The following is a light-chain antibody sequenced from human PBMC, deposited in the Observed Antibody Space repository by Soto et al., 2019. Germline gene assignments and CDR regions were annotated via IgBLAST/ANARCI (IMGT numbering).Light chain of an antibody. CDR3: QQYKTFLGT. CDR2: KAS. V-gene: IGKV1-5*03. J-gene: IGKJ1*01. CDR1: ESVSRW. Sequence: DIQMTQSPSTLSASVGDRVTITCRASESVSRWVAWYQQKPGKAPNLLITKASTLESGVPSRFSGSGTGTEFTLTTNSLQPDDFATYYCQQYKTFLGTFGQGTKVEIK.